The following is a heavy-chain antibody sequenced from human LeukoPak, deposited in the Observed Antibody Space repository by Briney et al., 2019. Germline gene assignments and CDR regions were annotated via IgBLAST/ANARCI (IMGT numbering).Heavy chain of an antibody. CDR1: GFTFSSHW. CDR3: ARGPPDGSGSYYPGDY. J-gene: IGHJ4*02. V-gene: IGHV3-74*01. CDR2: ISSDGST. Sequence: GGSLRLSCAASGFTFSSHWMHWVRQAPGKGLVWVSRISSDGSTSFADSVKGRFTISRDNAENTLYLHMNSLRDEDTAVYFCARGPPDGSGSYYPGDYWGQGTLVTISS. D-gene: IGHD3-10*01.